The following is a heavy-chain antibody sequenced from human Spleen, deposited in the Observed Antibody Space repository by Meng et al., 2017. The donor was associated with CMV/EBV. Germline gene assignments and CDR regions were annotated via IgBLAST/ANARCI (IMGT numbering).Heavy chain of an antibody. CDR2: ILPSFGST. CDR3: ARESRRFLNFDY. Sequence: SVKVSCKASEDTFNNYAINWVRQAPGQGLQWMGGILPSFGSTDYAQKFQGRVTISTDDTTNIVYMELSSLRSEDTAVYYCARESRRFLNFDYWGQGTLVTVSS. D-gene: IGHD3-3*01. J-gene: IGHJ4*02. CDR1: EDTFNNYA. V-gene: IGHV1-69*05.